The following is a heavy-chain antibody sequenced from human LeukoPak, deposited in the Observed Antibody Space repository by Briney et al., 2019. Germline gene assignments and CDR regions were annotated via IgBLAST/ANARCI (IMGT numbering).Heavy chain of an antibody. CDR1: GGTFSSYA. CDR3: ARDCGGDTLCPFDY. J-gene: IGHJ4*02. V-gene: IGHV1-69*05. Sequence: GSSVKVSCKASGGTFSSYAISWVRQAPGQGLEWMGGIIPIFGTANYAQTFQGRVTITTDEYTSTDYMELSSLRSEDTAVYDCARDCGGDTLCPFDYWGQGTLVTVSS. D-gene: IGHD2-21*02. CDR2: IIPIFGTA.